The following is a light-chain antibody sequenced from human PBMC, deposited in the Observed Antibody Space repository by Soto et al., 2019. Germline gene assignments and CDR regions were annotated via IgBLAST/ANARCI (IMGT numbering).Light chain of an antibody. CDR2: DAS. Sequence: EIVMAQSPATLSVSPGERATLSCRASQSVSSTLAWYQQKLGQAPRLLIYDASTRATGIPARFSGSGSGTEFTLTISSLQSEDFAVYYCQHYNNWPWTFGQGTRLEIK. J-gene: IGKJ5*01. V-gene: IGKV3-15*01. CDR1: QSVSST. CDR3: QHYNNWPWT.